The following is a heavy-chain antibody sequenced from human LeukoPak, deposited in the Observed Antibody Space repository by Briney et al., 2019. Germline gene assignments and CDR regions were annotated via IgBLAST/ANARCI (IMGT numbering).Heavy chain of an antibody. V-gene: IGHV1-2*02. CDR1: GYTFTGYY. Sequence: ASVKVSCKASGYTFTGYYMHWVRQAPGQGLEWMGWINPNSGGTNYAQKFQGRVTMTRDTSISTAYMELSRLRSDDTAVYYCARAGDYYGSGSSNWFDPWGQGTLVTVSS. D-gene: IGHD3-10*01. CDR3: ARAGDYYGSGSSNWFDP. CDR2: INPNSGGT. J-gene: IGHJ5*02.